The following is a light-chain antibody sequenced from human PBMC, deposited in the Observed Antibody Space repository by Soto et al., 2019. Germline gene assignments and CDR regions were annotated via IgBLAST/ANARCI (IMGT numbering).Light chain of an antibody. CDR3: QTWGTGIWV. CDR1: SGHSSYA. CDR2: LNSDGSH. J-gene: IGLJ3*02. V-gene: IGLV4-69*01. Sequence: QLVLTQSPSASASXGASVXLTCTLSSGHSSYAIAWHQQQPEKGPRYLMKLNSDGSHSKGDGIPDRFSGSSSGAERYLTISSLQSEDEADYYCQTWGTGIWVFGGGTKLTVL.